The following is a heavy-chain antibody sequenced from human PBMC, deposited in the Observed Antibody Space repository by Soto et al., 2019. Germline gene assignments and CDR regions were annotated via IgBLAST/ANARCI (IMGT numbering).Heavy chain of an antibody. CDR3: ARSIVGVTALDY. CDR2: INAGNGNT. V-gene: IGHV1-3*01. CDR1: GYTFTSYA. J-gene: IGHJ4*02. Sequence: GASVKVSCKASGYTFTSYAMHWVRQAPGQRLEWMGWINAGNGNTKYSQKFQGRVTITRDTSASTAYMELSSLRSEDTAVYYCARSIVGVTALDYWAQGPLVPVPS. D-gene: IGHD2-21*02.